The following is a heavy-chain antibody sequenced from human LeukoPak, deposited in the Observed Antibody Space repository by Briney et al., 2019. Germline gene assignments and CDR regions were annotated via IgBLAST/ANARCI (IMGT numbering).Heavy chain of an antibody. CDR2: ISSNGRTT. V-gene: IGHV3-48*03. CDR3: ARARLWYSFDS. Sequence: PGGSPSLSCVVSGFTFSDYEMNWVRQAPGQGLEWVSYISSNGRTTFHADSVKGRFTISRDDTKNSLYLQMNSLRVEDTGFYYCARARLWYSFDSWGQGTLVTVSS. D-gene: IGHD3-10*01. CDR1: GFTFSDYE. J-gene: IGHJ4*02.